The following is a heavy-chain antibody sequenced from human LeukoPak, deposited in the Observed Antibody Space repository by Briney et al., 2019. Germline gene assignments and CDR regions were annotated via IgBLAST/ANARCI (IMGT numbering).Heavy chain of an antibody. CDR2: IYYSGYT. CDR3: ARATLVSGRAFFDY. CDR1: GGSISTYY. D-gene: IGHD3-10*01. V-gene: IGHV4-59*12. Sequence: SETLSLTCTFSGGSISTYYWSWIRQPPGKGLEWIGYIYYSGYTNYNPSLKSRVTISIDTSKNQFSLKLSSVTAADTAVYYCARATLVSGRAFFDYWGQGTLVTVSS. J-gene: IGHJ4*02.